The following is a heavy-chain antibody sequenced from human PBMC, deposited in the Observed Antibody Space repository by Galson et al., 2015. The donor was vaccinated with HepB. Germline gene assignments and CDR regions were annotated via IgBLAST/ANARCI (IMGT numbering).Heavy chain of an antibody. CDR3: ARRNIAAATKESWYFDL. J-gene: IGHJ2*01. CDR1: GGFFSGHY. Sequence: SETLSLTCAVYGGFFSGHYWSWIRQPPGKGLEWIGEIKHSGSTNYNPSLKSRVTISVDTSKNQFSLKLSSVTAADTAVYYCARRNIAAATKESWYFDLWGRGTLVTVSS. V-gene: IGHV4-34*01. CDR2: IKHSGST. D-gene: IGHD6-13*01.